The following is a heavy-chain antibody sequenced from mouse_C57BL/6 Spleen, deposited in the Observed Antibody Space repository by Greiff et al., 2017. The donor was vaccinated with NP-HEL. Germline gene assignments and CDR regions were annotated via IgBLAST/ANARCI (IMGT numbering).Heavy chain of an antibody. CDR1: GYSITSGYY. J-gene: IGHJ4*01. CDR2: ISYDGSN. V-gene: IGHV3-6*01. Sequence: EVQLKESGPDLVKPSQSLSLTCSVTGYSITSGYYWNWIRQFPGNKLEWMGYISYDGSNNYNPSLKNRISITRDTSKNQFFLKLNSVTTEDTATYYCARERGAMDYWGQGTSVTVSS. CDR3: ARERGAMDY.